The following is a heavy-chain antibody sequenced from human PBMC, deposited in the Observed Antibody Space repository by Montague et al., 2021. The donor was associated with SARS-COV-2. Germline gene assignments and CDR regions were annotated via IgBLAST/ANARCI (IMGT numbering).Heavy chain of an antibody. CDR1: GDSVSSNSAA. D-gene: IGHD6-19*01. CDR2: TYYRPKWYN. Sequence: CAISGDSVSSNSAAWNWIRQSPSRGLEWLGRTYYRPKWYNEYAVSVSSRITINPDTSKNQFSLQVNSVTPEDTAVYYCARGADRYYFYGMDVWGQGTTVTVSS. V-gene: IGHV6-1*01. CDR3: ARGADRYYFYGMDV. J-gene: IGHJ6*02.